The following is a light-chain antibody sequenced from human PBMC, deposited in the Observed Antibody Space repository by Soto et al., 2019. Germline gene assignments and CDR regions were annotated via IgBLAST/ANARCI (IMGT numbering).Light chain of an antibody. CDR3: LQDSDYPRT. J-gene: IGKJ1*01. CDR1: QGIRTE. CDR2: AAS. Sequence: ATQMTQSPSSLSASVGDRVTIACRASQGIRTELAWYQQKRGEAPKLLIYAASALQSGVPSRFSGSGSGTDFTLTISNLPPEDFATYYCLQDSDYPRTFGQGTKVEMK. V-gene: IGKV1-6*01.